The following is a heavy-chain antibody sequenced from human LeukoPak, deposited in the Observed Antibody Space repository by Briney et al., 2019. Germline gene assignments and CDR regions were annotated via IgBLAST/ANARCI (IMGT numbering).Heavy chain of an antibody. V-gene: IGHV4-38-2*01. Sequence: SETLSLTCAVSGYSISSGYYWGWIRQPPGKGLEWIGSIYHSGSTYYNPSLKSRVTISVDTSKNQFSLKLSSVTAADTAVYYCGRFGVRGVKIDYWGRGTLVTVSS. CDR1: GYSISSGYY. CDR2: IYHSGST. J-gene: IGHJ4*02. D-gene: IGHD3-10*01. CDR3: GRFGVRGVKIDY.